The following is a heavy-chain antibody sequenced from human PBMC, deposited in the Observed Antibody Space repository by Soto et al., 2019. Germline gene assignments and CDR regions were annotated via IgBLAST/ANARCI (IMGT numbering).Heavy chain of an antibody. D-gene: IGHD3-22*01. J-gene: IGHJ4*02. CDR3: ARMSNSGYPLAY. CDR2: ISNSGVT. V-gene: IGHV4-61*01. CDR1: GASVSDGTNF. Sequence: QVQLQESGPGLVKPSETLSLTCTVSGASVSDGTNFWNWIRQPPGWGLEWIGFISNSGVTSYNPSLKSRVTISIDMSKNQFSLKLSSVTAADTAVYYCARMSNSGYPLAYGGQGTLVTVSS.